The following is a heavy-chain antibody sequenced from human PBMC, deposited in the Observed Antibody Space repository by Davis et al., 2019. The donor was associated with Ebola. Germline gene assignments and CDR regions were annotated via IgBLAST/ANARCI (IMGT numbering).Heavy chain of an antibody. J-gene: IGHJ4*02. Sequence: GESLKISCAASGFTFSSYSMNWVRQAPGKGLEWVSSISSSSSYIYYADSVKGRFTISRDNAKNSLYLQMNSLRAEDTALYYCAKDIGYNWNDGIDYWGQGTLVTVSS. CDR1: GFTFSSYS. CDR2: ISSSSSYI. V-gene: IGHV3-21*04. CDR3: AKDIGYNWNDGIDY. D-gene: IGHD1-1*01.